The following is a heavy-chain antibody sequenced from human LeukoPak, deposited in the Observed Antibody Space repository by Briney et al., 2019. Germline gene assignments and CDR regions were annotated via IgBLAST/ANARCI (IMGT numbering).Heavy chain of an antibody. Sequence: ASVKVSCKASGYTFTSYYMHWVRQAPGQGLEWMGIINPSGGSTSYAQKFQGRVTMTEDTSTDTAYMELSSLRSEDTAVYYCATASRSHYADYNLDYWGQGTLVTVSS. J-gene: IGHJ4*02. CDR2: INPSGGST. CDR1: GYTFTSYY. CDR3: ATASRSHYADYNLDY. V-gene: IGHV1-46*01. D-gene: IGHD4-17*01.